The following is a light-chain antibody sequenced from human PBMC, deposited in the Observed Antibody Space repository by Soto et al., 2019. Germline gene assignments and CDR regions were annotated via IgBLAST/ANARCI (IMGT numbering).Light chain of an antibody. J-gene: IGKJ1*01. V-gene: IGKV1-39*01. Sequence: DIQMTQSPSSLSASVGDRVTITCRASQSISNYLNWYQQKPGKATKLLIYAASSMQSGVPSRFSGSGSETDFTLTISSLQPDDSATYYCQQSFSPRWTFGQGTKVEV. CDR3: QQSFSPRWT. CDR2: AAS. CDR1: QSISNY.